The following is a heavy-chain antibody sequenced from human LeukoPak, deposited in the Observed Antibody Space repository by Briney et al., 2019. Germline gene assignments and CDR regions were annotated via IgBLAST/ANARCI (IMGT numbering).Heavy chain of an antibody. CDR3: AKMYNYYYYGMDV. CDR2: ISSSSSTI. CDR1: GFTFSSYS. V-gene: IGHV3-48*01. J-gene: IGHJ6*02. Sequence: QPGGSLRLSCAASGFTFSSYSMNWVRQAPGKGLEWVSYISSSSSTIYYADSVKGRFTISRDNSKNTLYLQMNSLRAEDTAVYYCAKMYNYYYYGMDVWGQGTTVTVSS. D-gene: IGHD1-14*01.